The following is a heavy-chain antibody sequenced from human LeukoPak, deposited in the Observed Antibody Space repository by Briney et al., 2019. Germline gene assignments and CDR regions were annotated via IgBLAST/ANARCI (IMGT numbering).Heavy chain of an antibody. D-gene: IGHD3-10*01. CDR3: ASAITMVRGVIITPPDY. V-gene: IGHV4-34*01. CDR1: GGSFSGYY. Sequence: PSETLSLTCAVYGGSFSGYYWSWIRQPPGKGLEWIGEINHSGSTNYNPSLKSRVTISVDTSKNQFSPKLSSVTAADTAVYYCASAITMVRGVIITPPDYWGQGTLVTVSS. J-gene: IGHJ4*02. CDR2: INHSGST.